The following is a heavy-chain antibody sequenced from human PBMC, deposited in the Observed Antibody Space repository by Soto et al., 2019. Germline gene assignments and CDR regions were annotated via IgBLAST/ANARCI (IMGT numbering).Heavy chain of an antibody. CDR3: ARDLSSCSSARCYSYYYGMDG. CDR1: GFNSIRYW. Sequence: PGGSMRLSCSASGFNSIRYWTHWVRQVPGRGLVWVSHINSDGSRTTYADSVKGRFTISRDNAKNTLYLQMNSLRAEDTAVYYCARDLSSCSSARCYSYYYGMDGWGQGTTVTVS. CDR2: INSDGSRT. V-gene: IGHV3-74*01. D-gene: IGHD2-2*01. J-gene: IGHJ6*01.